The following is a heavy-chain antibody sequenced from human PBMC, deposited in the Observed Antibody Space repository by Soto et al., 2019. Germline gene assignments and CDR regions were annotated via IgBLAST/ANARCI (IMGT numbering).Heavy chain of an antibody. J-gene: IGHJ3*02. CDR1: GFTFSSYE. V-gene: IGHV3-48*03. D-gene: IGHD3-16*01. Sequence: PGGSLRLSCAASGFTFSSYEMNWVRQAPGKGLEWVSYISSSGSTIYYADSVKGRFTISRDNSKNTLCLQMNSLRAEDTAVYYCARVKGAPVDLGAFDIWGQGTMVTVSS. CDR2: ISSSGSTI. CDR3: ARVKGAPVDLGAFDI.